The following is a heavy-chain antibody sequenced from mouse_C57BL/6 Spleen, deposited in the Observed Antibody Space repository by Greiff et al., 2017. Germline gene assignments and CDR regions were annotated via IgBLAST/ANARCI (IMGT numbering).Heavy chain of an antibody. CDR1: GYTFTDYN. J-gene: IGHJ1*03. D-gene: IGHD1-1*01. CDR2: INPNNGGT. Sequence: VQLQQSGPELVKPGASVKMSCKASGYTFTDYNMHWVKQSHGKSLEWIGYINPNNGGTSYNQKFKGKATLTVNKSSSTAYMELRSLTSEDSAVYYCARSGGSSPRWYFDVWGTGTTVTVSS. CDR3: ARSGGSSPRWYFDV. V-gene: IGHV1-22*01.